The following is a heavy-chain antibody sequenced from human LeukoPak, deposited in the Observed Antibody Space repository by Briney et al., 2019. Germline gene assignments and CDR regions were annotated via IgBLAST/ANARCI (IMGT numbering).Heavy chain of an antibody. Sequence: GGSLRLSCAASGFSFSFYAIHWVRQAPGKGLEWLTLIPYDGSIAYYADSVKGRFTISRDNSKNTLYLQMSSLRAEDTAVYYCARRGYSYGYEDFDYWGQGTLVTVSS. D-gene: IGHD5-18*01. CDR2: IPYDGSIA. J-gene: IGHJ4*02. V-gene: IGHV3-30-3*01. CDR3: ARRGYSYGYEDFDY. CDR1: GFSFSFYA.